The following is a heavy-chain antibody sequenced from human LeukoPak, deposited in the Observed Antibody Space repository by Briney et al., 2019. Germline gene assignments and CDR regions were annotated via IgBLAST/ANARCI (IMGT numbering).Heavy chain of an antibody. D-gene: IGHD5-18*01. V-gene: IGHV4-34*01. J-gene: IGHJ4*02. CDR2: INHRGST. CDR3: ASTSAMVYFDY. Sequence: SQTLSLTCAVYGGSFSGYHWSWIRQPPGKGLEWIGEINHRGSTNYNPSLKSRVTISVDTSKNQFSLKLSSVTAADTAVYYCASTSAMVYFDYWGQGTLVTVSS. CDR1: GGSFSGYH.